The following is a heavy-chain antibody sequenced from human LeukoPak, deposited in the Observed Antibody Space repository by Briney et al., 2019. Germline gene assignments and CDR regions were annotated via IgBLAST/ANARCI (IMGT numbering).Heavy chain of an antibody. Sequence: SETLSLTCTVSGGSISSYYWSWIRQPPGKGLEWMGYIYYSGSTNDNPSLKSRGTISVDTSNNQLSPTLSSVTAPDTAVYYCARDPPQYCSGGSCIDLWGRGTLVTVSS. V-gene: IGHV4-59*01. J-gene: IGHJ2*01. CDR1: GGSISSYY. CDR2: IYYSGST. CDR3: ARDPPQYCSGGSCIDL. D-gene: IGHD2-15*01.